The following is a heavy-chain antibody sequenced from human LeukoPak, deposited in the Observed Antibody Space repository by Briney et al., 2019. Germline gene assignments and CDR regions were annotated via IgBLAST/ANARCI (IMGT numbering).Heavy chain of an antibody. D-gene: IGHD2-21*01. CDR1: GYTFTGYY. CDR3: ARGEASDY. Sequence: ASVKVSCKASGYTFTGYYMHWVRQAPGQGLEWMGWMNPNSGNTGYTQKFQGRVTMTRNTSISTAYMELSSLRSEDTAVYYCARGEASDYWGQGTLVTVSS. J-gene: IGHJ4*02. V-gene: IGHV1-8*02. CDR2: MNPNSGNT.